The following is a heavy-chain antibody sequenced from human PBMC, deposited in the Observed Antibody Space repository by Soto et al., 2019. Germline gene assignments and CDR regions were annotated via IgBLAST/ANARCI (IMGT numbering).Heavy chain of an antibody. CDR1: GFTFSNYA. V-gene: IGHV3-23*01. Sequence: GGSLRLSCAASGFTFSNYAMSWVRQAPGKGLEWVSAISGSGGSTYYADSVKGRFTISRDNSENMVYLQMNSLRAEDMAVYYCAKDRIAETTYSFHYWGQGTPVTVSS. J-gene: IGHJ4*02. CDR2: ISGSGGST. D-gene: IGHD6-13*01. CDR3: AKDRIAETTYSFHY.